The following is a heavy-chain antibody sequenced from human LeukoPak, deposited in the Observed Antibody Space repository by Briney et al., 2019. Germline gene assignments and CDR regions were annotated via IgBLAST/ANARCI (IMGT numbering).Heavy chain of an antibody. D-gene: IGHD3-3*01. CDR2: IYTSGGT. CDR1: PPSISSYH. Sequence: SETLSLTCTVSPPSISSYHWTWIRQPAGKGLEWIGRIYTSGGTNYNPSLKSRVTMSVDTSKNQFSLKLSSVTAADTAVYYCAINSWNNYYYFDYWGQGTLVTVSS. V-gene: IGHV4-4*07. J-gene: IGHJ4*02. CDR3: AINSWNNYYYFDY.